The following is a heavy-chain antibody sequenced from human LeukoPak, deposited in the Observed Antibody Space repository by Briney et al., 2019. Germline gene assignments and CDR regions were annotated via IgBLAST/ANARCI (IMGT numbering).Heavy chain of an antibody. CDR1: GFTFSSCW. Sequence: GGSLRLSCAASGFTFSSCWMSWVRQAPGKGLEWVANINQDESEKYYVDSVKGRFTISRDNAKNSLYLQMNSLRAEDTAVYYCATIQLWKFDYWGQGALVTVSS. V-gene: IGHV3-7*01. CDR3: ATIQLWKFDY. J-gene: IGHJ4*02. CDR2: INQDESEK. D-gene: IGHD5-18*01.